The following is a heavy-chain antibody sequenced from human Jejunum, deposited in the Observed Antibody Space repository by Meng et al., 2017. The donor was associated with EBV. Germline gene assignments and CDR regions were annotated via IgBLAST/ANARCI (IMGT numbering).Heavy chain of an antibody. CDR3: AGNGYYALEY. Sequence: QGQLEGSGPRLEMPSGTLSLTCVVSGGSISDNDWWSWVRQPPGKGLEWLGEIYHGGGTNYNPSLESRVTISVDKSKNQFSLKLNSVTVADTAVYYCAGNGYYALEYWGPGILVTVSS. V-gene: IGHV4-4*02. D-gene: IGHD3-22*01. J-gene: IGHJ4*02. CDR1: GGSISDNDW. CDR2: IYHGGGT.